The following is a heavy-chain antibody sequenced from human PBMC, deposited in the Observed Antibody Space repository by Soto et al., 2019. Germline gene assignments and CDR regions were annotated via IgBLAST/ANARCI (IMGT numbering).Heavy chain of an antibody. J-gene: IGHJ4*02. Sequence: EVQLLESGGGLVQPGGSPRLSCAASGFTFNNYGMSWVRQAPGKGLEWVSAITDSGGSTYYADSVKGRFTISRDNSKNTVYLQMNSLRAEDTAVYYCAKAATVVTLYYFDYWGQGTLVTVSS. V-gene: IGHV3-23*01. CDR3: AKAATVVTLYYFDY. CDR1: GFTFNNYG. CDR2: ITDSGGST. D-gene: IGHD4-17*01.